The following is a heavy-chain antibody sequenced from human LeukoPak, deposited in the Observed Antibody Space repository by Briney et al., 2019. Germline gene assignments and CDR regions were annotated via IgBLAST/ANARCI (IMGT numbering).Heavy chain of an antibody. CDR1: GFTFSACE. CDR2: ISRSGSTR. V-gene: IGHV3-48*03. D-gene: IGHD3-10*01. CDR3: ARVATMVRVPLDALDI. Sequence: GGSLRLSCAVSGFTFSACELTWVRQAPGQGLEWVSYISRSGSTRYYADCVKGRFTISRDNAKNSLYLQMNSLRAEDTAVYYCARVATMVRVPLDALDIWGQGTMVSVSS. J-gene: IGHJ3*02.